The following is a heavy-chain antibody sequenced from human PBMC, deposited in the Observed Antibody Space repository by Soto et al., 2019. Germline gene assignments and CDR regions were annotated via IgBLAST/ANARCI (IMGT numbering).Heavy chain of an antibody. J-gene: IGHJ4*02. Sequence: GVSLRLSCAASGFTFSSYWMSWVRQAPGKGLEWVANIKQDGSEKYYVDSVKGRFTISRDNAKNSLYLQMNSLRAEDTAVYYCARPYYYDSSGYQPPFDYWGQGTLVTVSP. CDR2: IKQDGSEK. CDR1: GFTFSSYW. CDR3: ARPYYYDSSGYQPPFDY. D-gene: IGHD3-22*01. V-gene: IGHV3-7*01.